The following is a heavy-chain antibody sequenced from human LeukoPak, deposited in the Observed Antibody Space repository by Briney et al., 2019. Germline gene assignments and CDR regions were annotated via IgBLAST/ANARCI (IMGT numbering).Heavy chain of an antibody. CDR2: IYHSGST. J-gene: IGHJ4*02. CDR3: ARGVSHFRGYSYGYTFDY. Sequence: ASETLSLTSILSGYSISSGYYWGWIRQPPGKGLEWIGSIYHSGSTYYNPSLKSRVSISVDSSKNQFSLKLSSVTAADTAVYYCARGVSHFRGYSYGYTFDYWGQGTLVTVSS. CDR1: GYSISSGYY. V-gene: IGHV4-38-2*02. D-gene: IGHD5-18*01.